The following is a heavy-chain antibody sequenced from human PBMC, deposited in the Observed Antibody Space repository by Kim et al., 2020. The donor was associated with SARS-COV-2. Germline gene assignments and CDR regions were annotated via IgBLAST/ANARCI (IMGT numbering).Heavy chain of an antibody. J-gene: IGHJ4*02. D-gene: IGHD4-17*01. Sequence: FYSDSGKDRFTISRDMSRNTIDLQMTGLRPEDTAIYYCAGGLSYGTRYDSWGQGTLVTVSS. CDR3: AGGLSYGTRYDS. V-gene: IGHV3-66*01.